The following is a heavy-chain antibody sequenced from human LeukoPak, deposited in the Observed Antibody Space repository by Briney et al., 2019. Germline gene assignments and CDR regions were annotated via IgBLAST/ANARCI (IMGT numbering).Heavy chain of an antibody. D-gene: IGHD5-18*01. V-gene: IGHV1-18*01. Sequence: GASVKVSCKAYGYTFMSYGISWVRQAPGQGLEWMGWISGYSSNTHYAQRLQGRVTMTTDTSTTTAYMELRSLRSDDTAVYYCARAPIQLDYYYGMDVWGQGTTVTVSS. J-gene: IGHJ6*02. CDR2: ISGYSSNT. CDR1: GYTFMSYG. CDR3: ARAPIQLDYYYGMDV.